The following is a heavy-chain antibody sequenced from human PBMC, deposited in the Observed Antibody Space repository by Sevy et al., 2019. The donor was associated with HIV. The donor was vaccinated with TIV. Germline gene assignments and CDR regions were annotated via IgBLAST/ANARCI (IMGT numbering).Heavy chain of an antibody. CDR3: ATVGLRYYSGASSYQGDWFDP. V-gene: IGHV1-24*01. CDR2: FDPQDGET. D-gene: IGHD2-15*01. J-gene: IGHJ5*02. Sequence: ASVKVSCKVSGYTLTKLSIHWVRQAPGKGLEWMGDFDPQDGETIYAERFQGRLTMTVDTSTDTAYMELSSLTSKDTAVYYCATVGLRYYSGASSYQGDWFDPWGQGTLVTVSS. CDR1: GYTLTKLS.